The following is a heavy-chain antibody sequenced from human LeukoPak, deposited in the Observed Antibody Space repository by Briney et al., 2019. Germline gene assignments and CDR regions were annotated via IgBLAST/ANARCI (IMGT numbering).Heavy chain of an antibody. CDR2: LYYSGSP. CDR3: ARRGQGYQYMDV. V-gene: IGHV4-59*08. J-gene: IGHJ6*03. CDR1: GVSISTSY. Sequence: SETLSLTCTVSGVSISTSYWSWLRQAPGKGLEYIGHLYYSGSPNYNPSLKSRVTISADTSRNEISLKVKSMTAADTAVDYCARRGQGYQYMDVWGKGTTVIVSS.